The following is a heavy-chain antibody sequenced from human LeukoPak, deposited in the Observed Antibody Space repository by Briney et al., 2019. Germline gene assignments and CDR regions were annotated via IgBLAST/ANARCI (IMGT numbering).Heavy chain of an antibody. J-gene: IGHJ4*02. V-gene: IGHV3-7*01. CDR1: GFTFSSYE. CDR2: IKQDGSEK. Sequence: GGSLRLSCSASGFTFSSYEMNWVRQAPGKGLEWVANIKQDGSEKYYVDSVKGRFTISRDNAKNSLYLQMNSLRAEDTAVYYCARDADDMTTVTTCFDYWGQGTLVTVSS. CDR3: ARDADDMTTVTTCFDY. D-gene: IGHD4-17*01.